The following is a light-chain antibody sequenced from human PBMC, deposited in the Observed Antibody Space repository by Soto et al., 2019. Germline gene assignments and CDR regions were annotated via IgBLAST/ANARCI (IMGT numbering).Light chain of an antibody. CDR3: QHYNSYSEA. CDR2: ATS. Sequence: DIQLTQSPSYLSASVGDRVTITCRASQDISNYLAWYLQKPGKAPKFLIYATSTFQSGVPSRFSGSGSGTEFTLTISSLQPEDFATYYCQHYNSYSEAFGQGTKVDIK. J-gene: IGKJ1*01. CDR1: QDISNY. V-gene: IGKV1-9*01.